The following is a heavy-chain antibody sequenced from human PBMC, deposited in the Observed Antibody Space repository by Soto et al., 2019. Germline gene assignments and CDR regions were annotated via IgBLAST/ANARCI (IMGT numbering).Heavy chain of an antibody. CDR2: IGGSGRTT. J-gene: IGHJ4*02. CDR3: AKSRYSDSSGDFYDY. Sequence: GGSLRLSCAASAFTFNNYAMSWVRQAPGKGLEWVSGIGGSGRTTYYADAVKGRFTISRDNSNNTLFLQMNSLRAEDTAVYYCAKSRYSDSSGDFYDYWGQGTLVTVSS. D-gene: IGHD3-22*01. CDR1: AFTFNNYA. V-gene: IGHV3-23*01.